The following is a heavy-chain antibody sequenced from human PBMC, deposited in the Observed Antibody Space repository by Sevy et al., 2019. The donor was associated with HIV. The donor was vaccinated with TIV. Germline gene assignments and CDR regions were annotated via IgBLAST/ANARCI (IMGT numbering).Heavy chain of an antibody. CDR2: ISSSSSTI. V-gene: IGHV3-48*01. D-gene: IGHD3-22*01. Sequence: GGCLRLSCAASGFTFSSYSMNWVRQAPGKGLEWVSYISSSSSTIYYADSVKGRFTISRDNAKNSLYLQMNSLRAEDTAVYYSARGPYDSSGYYSCRVYYYGMDVWGQGTSVAVSS. CDR3: ARGPYDSSGYYSCRVYYYGMDV. CDR1: GFTFSSYS. J-gene: IGHJ6*02.